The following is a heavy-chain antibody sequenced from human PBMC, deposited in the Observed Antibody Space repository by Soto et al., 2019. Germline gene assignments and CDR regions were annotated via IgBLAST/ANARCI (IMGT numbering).Heavy chain of an antibody. CDR2: IWYNGSNK. J-gene: IGHJ6*02. V-gene: IGHV3-33*01. CDR1: GFSFSTYG. CDR3: ARDLNGMDV. Sequence: PGGSLRLSCAASGFSFSTYGMHWVRQAPGKGLEWVAVIWYNGSNKYYADSVKGRFTISRDNSKNTMYLQMNSLTAEDTAVYYCARDLNGMDVWGQGTTVTVSS.